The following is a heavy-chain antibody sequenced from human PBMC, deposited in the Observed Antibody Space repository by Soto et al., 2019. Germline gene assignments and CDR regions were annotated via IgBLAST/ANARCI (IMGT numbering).Heavy chain of an antibody. Sequence: EVQLVESGGGLVKPGGSLRLSCAASGFTFSSYSMNWVRQAPGKGLEWVSSISSSSSYIYYADSVKGRFTISRDNAKNPLYLQMNSLRAEDTAVYYCARGLHYYDSSVYYGYWGQGTLVTVSS. D-gene: IGHD3-22*01. J-gene: IGHJ4*02. CDR3: ARGLHYYDSSVYYGY. CDR1: GFTFSSYS. V-gene: IGHV3-21*01. CDR2: ISSSSSYI.